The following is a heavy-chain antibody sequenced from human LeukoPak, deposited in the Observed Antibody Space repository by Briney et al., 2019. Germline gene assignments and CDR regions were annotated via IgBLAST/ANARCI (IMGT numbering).Heavy chain of an antibody. Sequence: GASVKVSCKASGYTFTSYGISWVRQAPGQGLEWMGWISAYDGKTNYAQKLRGIVTMTADTSTSTAYMELRSLRADDAAVYYCARTEAHDAFDIWGQGTMVTVSS. J-gene: IGHJ3*02. CDR1: GYTFTSYG. V-gene: IGHV1-18*01. CDR2: ISAYDGKT. CDR3: ARTEAHDAFDI.